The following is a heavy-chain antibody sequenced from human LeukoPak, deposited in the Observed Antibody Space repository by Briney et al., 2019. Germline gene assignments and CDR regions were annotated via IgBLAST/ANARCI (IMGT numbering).Heavy chain of an antibody. Sequence: SETLSLTCTVSGGSISSGSYYWNWIWQPAGKGLEWIGRIYSSGSTNYNPSLKSRVTISVDTSKNQFSLKLGSVTAADTAVYYCAREGLNMVRGVIPKEAWGWFDPWGQGTLVTVSS. CDR1: GGSISSGSYY. CDR2: IYSSGST. CDR3: AREGLNMVRGVIPKEAWGWFDP. J-gene: IGHJ5*02. V-gene: IGHV4-61*02. D-gene: IGHD3-10*01.